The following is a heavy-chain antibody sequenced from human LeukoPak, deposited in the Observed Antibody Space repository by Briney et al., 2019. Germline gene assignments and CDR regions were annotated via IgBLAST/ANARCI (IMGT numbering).Heavy chain of an antibody. D-gene: IGHD3-22*01. CDR1: GGSISSYY. CDR2: IYYSGST. Sequence: SETLSLTCSVSGGSISSYYWNWIRQPPGKGLEWIGYIYYSGSTNYNPSLKSRVTISVDTSKNQFSLKLTSVTAADTAVYYCARSIDSSGYYIGYWGQGTLVTVSS. V-gene: IGHV4-59*01. CDR3: ARSIDSSGYYIGY. J-gene: IGHJ4*02.